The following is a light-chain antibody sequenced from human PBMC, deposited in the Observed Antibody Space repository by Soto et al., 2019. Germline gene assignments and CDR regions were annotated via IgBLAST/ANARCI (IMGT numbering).Light chain of an antibody. CDR2: EVS. CDR1: SSDVGGYNY. J-gene: IGLJ2*01. V-gene: IGLV2-8*01. CDR3: CSYAGSNSLV. Sequence: QSALTQPPSASGSPGQSVTISCTGTSSDVGGYNYVSWYQHHPGKAPKLMIYEVSTRPSGVPDRFSGSKSGNTASLTVSGLQSEDEADYYCCSYAGSNSLVFGGVTKLTVL.